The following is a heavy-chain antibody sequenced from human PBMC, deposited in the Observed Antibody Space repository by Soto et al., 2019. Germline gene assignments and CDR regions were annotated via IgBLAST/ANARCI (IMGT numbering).Heavy chain of an antibody. D-gene: IGHD2-15*01. CDR1: GYTFTTYG. V-gene: IGHV1-18*01. CDR3: VLAGLSPTYCSGGSCFGY. J-gene: IGHJ4*02. CDR2: INAYNGNT. Sequence: GASVKVSCKASGYTFTTYGMTWVRQAPGQGLEWMGWINAYNGNTNYAQKLQGRVTLTTDTSTSTAYVELRSLRSDDTAVYYCVLAGLSPTYCSGGSCFGYWGQGTLVTVSS.